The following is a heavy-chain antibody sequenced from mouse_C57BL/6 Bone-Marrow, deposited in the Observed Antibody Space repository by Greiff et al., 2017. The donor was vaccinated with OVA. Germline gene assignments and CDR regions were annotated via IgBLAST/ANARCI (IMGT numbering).Heavy chain of an antibody. V-gene: IGHV10-1*01. CDR2: IRSKSNNYAT. J-gene: IGHJ2*01. CDR1: GFSFNTYA. CDR3: VRHHHLAFDY. D-gene: IGHD6-1*01. Sequence: DVMLVESGGGLVQPKGSLKLSCAASGFSFNTYAMNWVRQAPGKGLEWVARIRSKSNNYATYYADSVKDRFTISRDDSESMLYLQMNNLKTEDTAIYYGVRHHHLAFDYWGQGTTRTVSS.